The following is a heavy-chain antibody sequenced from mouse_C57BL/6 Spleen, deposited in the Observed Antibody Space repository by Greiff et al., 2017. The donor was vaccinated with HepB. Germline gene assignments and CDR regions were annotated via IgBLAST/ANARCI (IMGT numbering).Heavy chain of an antibody. CDR1: GFTFSSYA. CDR3: ARESGAYYSDY. CDR2: ISDGGSYT. V-gene: IGHV5-4*01. J-gene: IGHJ2*01. D-gene: IGHD3-1*01. Sequence: EVQGVESGGGLVKPGGSLKLSCAASGFTFSSYAMSWVRQTPEKRLEWVATISDGGSYTYYPDNVKGRFTISRDNAKNNLYLQMSHLKSEDTAMYYCARESGAYYSDYWGQGTTLTVSS.